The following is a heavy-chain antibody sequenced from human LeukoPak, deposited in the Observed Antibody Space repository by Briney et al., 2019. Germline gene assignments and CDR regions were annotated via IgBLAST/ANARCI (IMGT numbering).Heavy chain of an antibody. CDR1: GYTFTGYY. V-gene: IGHV1-2*02. Sequence: ASVKVSCKASGYTFTGYYMHWVRQAPGQGLEWMGWINPNSGGTNYAQKFQGRVTMTRDTSISTAYMELSSLRSEDTAVYYCARGGYSGYGDYFDYWGQGTLVTVSS. CDR2: INPNSGGT. D-gene: IGHD5-12*01. CDR3: ARGGYSGYGDYFDY. J-gene: IGHJ4*02.